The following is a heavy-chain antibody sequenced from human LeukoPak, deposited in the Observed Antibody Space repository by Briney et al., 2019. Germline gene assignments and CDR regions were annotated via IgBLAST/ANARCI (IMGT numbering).Heavy chain of an antibody. CDR3: ARDGNILTGYYRGVDY. J-gene: IGHJ4*02. CDR1: GGSISSGGYY. V-gene: IGHV4-30-2*01. Sequence: SETLSLTCTVSGGSISSGGYYWSWIRQPPGKGLEWIGYIYHSGSTYYNPSLKSRVTISVDTSKNQFSLKLSSVTAADTAVYYCARDGNILTGYYRGVDYWGQGTLVTVSS. D-gene: IGHD3-9*01. CDR2: IYHSGST.